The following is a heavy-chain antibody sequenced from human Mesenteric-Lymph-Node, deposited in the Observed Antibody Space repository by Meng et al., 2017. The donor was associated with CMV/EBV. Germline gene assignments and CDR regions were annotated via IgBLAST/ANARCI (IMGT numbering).Heavy chain of an antibody. CDR2: INPNSGGT. Sequence: ASVMVSCKASGYTFTGYYMHWVRQAPGQGLEWMGWINPNSGGTNYAQKFQGRVTMTRDTSISTAYMELSRLRSDDTAAYYCATGIVVVPDDYYYYGMDVWGQGTTVTVSS. V-gene: IGHV1-2*02. D-gene: IGHD2-2*01. CDR3: ATGIVVVPDDYYYYGMDV. J-gene: IGHJ6*02. CDR1: GYTFTGYY.